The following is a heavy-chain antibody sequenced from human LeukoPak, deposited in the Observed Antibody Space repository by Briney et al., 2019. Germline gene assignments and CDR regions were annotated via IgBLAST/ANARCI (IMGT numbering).Heavy chain of an antibody. CDR3: ASDDYVWGSQL. Sequence: SETLSLTCTVSGGSISSYYWSWIRQPPGKGLEWIGYIYYSGSTNYNPSLKSRVTISVDTSKNQFSLKLSSVTAADTAVYYCASDDYVWGSQLWGQGTLVTVSS. D-gene: IGHD3-16*01. V-gene: IGHV4-59*08. CDR2: IYYSGST. CDR1: GGSISSYY. J-gene: IGHJ4*02.